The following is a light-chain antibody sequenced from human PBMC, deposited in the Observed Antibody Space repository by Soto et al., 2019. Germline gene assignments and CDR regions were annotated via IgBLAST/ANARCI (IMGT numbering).Light chain of an antibody. CDR1: QSVSSSY. Sequence: EILLTQSPGTLSLSPVEKASLSVMTSQSVSSSYLARYQQKPGQAPRLLIYGASSRATGIPDRFSGSGSGTDFTLTISRLEPEDLAVYYCQQYGSSLWTFGQGTKVDI. CDR3: QQYGSSLWT. J-gene: IGKJ1*01. V-gene: IGKV3-20*01. CDR2: GAS.